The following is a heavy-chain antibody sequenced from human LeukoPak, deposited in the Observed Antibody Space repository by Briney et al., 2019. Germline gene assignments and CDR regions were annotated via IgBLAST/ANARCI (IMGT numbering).Heavy chain of an antibody. J-gene: IGHJ5*02. D-gene: IGHD1-26*01. CDR2: IYYSGST. CDR1: GGSISSSSYY. CDR3: GRTRYSGSYQRARFAP. V-gene: IGHV4-39*01. Sequence: SETLSLTCTVSGGSISSSSYYWGWIRQPPGKGLEWIGSIYYSGSTYYNPSLKSRVTISVDTSKNQFSLKLSSVTAADTAVYYCGRTRYSGSYQRARFAPWAREPWSPSPQ.